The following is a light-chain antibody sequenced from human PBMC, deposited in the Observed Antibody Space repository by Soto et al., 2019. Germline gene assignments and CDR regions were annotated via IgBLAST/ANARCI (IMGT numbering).Light chain of an antibody. V-gene: IGKV1-16*02. CDR2: AAS. CDR1: QGTSNY. J-gene: IGKJ3*01. Sequence: DIQMTQAPSSLCASVGDRVTSTCRARQGTSNYLAWFQQKPGKAPKSLIYAASNLQSGVPSKFSGSGSGTDFTLTISSLQPEDFATYYCQQYSTYPFTFGPGTKVDIK. CDR3: QQYSTYPFT.